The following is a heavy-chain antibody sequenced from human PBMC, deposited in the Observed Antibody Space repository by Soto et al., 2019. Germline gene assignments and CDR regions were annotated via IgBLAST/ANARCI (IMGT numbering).Heavy chain of an antibody. Sequence: KVSCKASGYSVVDYALHWVRQAPGQGLEWVGWMNPKTGNIKSSHKFEDRVSITRDTATSTVYMELSGLRSEDTAVYFCTREAVVAENWFDPWGQGPLVTV. V-gene: IGHV1-3*01. CDR1: GYSVVDYA. D-gene: IGHD3-22*01. J-gene: IGHJ5*02. CDR3: TREAVVAENWFDP. CDR2: MNPKTGNI.